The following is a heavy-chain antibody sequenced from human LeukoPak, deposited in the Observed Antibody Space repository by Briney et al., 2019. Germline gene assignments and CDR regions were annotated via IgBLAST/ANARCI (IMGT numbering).Heavy chain of an antibody. D-gene: IGHD4-23*01. V-gene: IGHV3-33*06. J-gene: IGHJ4*02. CDR3: AKDPNNYGGNSDYFDY. CDR2: IWYDGSDK. CDR1: GFSFSDHA. Sequence: PGGSLRLSSAASGFSFSDHAMHCVRQAPGKGLDWVAVIWYDGSDKYYADSVKGRFTVSRDNSNNTLYLQMNSLRGEDTGVYYCAKDPNNYGGNSDYFDYWGQGTLVTVSS.